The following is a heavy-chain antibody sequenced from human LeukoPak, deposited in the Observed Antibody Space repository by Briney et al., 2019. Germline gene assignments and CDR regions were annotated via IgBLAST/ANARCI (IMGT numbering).Heavy chain of an antibody. V-gene: IGHV3-48*03. CDR2: SSSSGSTI. J-gene: IGHJ4*02. Sequence: EGSLRLSCAASGFTFSSYEMNWVRQAPGKGLEWVSHSSSSGSTIYYAGSVKGRFTIARDNAKNSVYLQMNSLRAEDTAVYYCERGSVHSAYGFDYWGQGTLVTDSP. CDR3: ERGSVHSAYGFDY. CDR1: GFTFSSYE. D-gene: IGHD5-12*01.